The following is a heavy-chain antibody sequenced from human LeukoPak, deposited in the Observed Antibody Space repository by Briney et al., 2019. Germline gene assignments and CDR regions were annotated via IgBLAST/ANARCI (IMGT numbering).Heavy chain of an antibody. CDR2: IKDDGIQK. D-gene: IGHD5-24*01. CDR3: ARDASRGFDT. CDR1: GFTLSRYW. V-gene: IGHV3-7*01. Sequence: GGSLRLSCAPSGFTLSRYWMTWVRQPPGKGLEGVARIKDDGIQKYYLDSVKGRFSVSRDNAKNSVYLQMDSLSAEDTALYYCARDASRGFDTWGQGALVTVSS. J-gene: IGHJ4*02.